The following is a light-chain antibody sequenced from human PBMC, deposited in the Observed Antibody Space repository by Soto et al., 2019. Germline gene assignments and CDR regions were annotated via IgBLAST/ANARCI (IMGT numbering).Light chain of an antibody. J-gene: IGKJ4*01. V-gene: IGKV3-20*01. CDR2: GAS. Sequence: EIVLTQSPGTLSLSPGERATLSCRASQSVSSSYLAWYQQKPGQAPRLLIYGASSRATGIPDRFSGSGSGTDFTLTISSLEPEDFAAYYCQQYGSSPPLTFGGGTKVEIK. CDR1: QSVSSSY. CDR3: QQYGSSPPLT.